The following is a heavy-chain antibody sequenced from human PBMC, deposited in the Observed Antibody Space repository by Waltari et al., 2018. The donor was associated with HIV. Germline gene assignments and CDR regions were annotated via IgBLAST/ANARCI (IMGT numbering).Heavy chain of an antibody. J-gene: IGHJ3*01. CDR3: TTDVYDGSGGNAFDV. CDR1: GFDFTNAW. V-gene: IGHV3-15*01. Sequence: EVQLVESGGGLVKPGGSLRLSCAVSGFDFTNAWLTWVRQAPGKGLEWSGRIKSHSDGGTSDYAAPLKGRFSISRDDSQRTLFLQISSLMTEDTGVYYCTTDVYDGSGGNAFDVWGQGTIVTVSS. CDR2: IKSHSDGGTS. D-gene: IGHD5-12*01.